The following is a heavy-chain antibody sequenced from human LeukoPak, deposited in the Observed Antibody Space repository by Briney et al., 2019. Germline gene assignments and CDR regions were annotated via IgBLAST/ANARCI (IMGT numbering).Heavy chain of an antibody. J-gene: IGHJ4*02. D-gene: IGHD3-22*01. Sequence: SETLSLTCTVSGGSISSYYWSWIRQPPGKGLEWIGYIYTSGSTNYNPSLKSRVTISVDTSKNQFSLKLSSVAAADTAVYYCARQGGYYDSSGYYGLLFDYWGQGTLVTASS. CDR2: IYTSGST. V-gene: IGHV4-4*09. CDR3: ARQGGYYDSSGYYGLLFDY. CDR1: GGSISSYY.